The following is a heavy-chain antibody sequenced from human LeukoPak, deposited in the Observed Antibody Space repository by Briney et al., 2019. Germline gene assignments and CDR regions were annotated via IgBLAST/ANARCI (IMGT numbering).Heavy chain of an antibody. J-gene: IGHJ4*02. CDR3: ARGPRITMIDY. CDR2: IYYSGST. D-gene: IGHD3-22*01. V-gene: IGHV4-30-4*01. CDR1: GGSIRSYY. Sequence: SETLSLTCTVSGGSIRSYYWSWIRQPPGKGLEWIGYIYYSGSTYYNPSLKSRVTISVDTSKNQFSLKLSSVTAADTAVYYCARGPRITMIDYWGQGTLVTVSS.